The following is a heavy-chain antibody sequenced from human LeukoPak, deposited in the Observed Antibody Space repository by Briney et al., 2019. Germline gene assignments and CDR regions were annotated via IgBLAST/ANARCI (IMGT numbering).Heavy chain of an antibody. D-gene: IGHD3-10*01. J-gene: IGHJ4*02. CDR3: SYGSGSPLGALDY. CDR1: GFTFGDYA. CDR2: IRSKAYGGTT. Sequence: QPGRSLRLSCTASGFTFGDYAMSWVRQAPGKGLEWVGFIRSKAYGGTTEYAASVKGRFTISRDDSKSIAYLQMNSLKTEDTAVYYCSYGSGSPLGALDYWGQGTLVTVSS. V-gene: IGHV3-49*04.